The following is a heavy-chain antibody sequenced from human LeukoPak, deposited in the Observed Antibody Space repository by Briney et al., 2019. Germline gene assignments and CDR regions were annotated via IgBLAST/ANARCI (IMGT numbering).Heavy chain of an antibody. CDR3: AKDGAGKEFDY. CDR2: ISWDGGST. J-gene: IGHJ4*02. CDR1: GFTFDDYT. Sequence: GGSLRLSCAASGFTFDDYTMHWVRQAPGKGLGWASLISWDGGSTYYADSVKGRFTISRDNSKNSLYLQMNSLRTEDTALYYCAKDGAGKEFDYWGQGTLVTVSS. V-gene: IGHV3-43*01. D-gene: IGHD6-13*01.